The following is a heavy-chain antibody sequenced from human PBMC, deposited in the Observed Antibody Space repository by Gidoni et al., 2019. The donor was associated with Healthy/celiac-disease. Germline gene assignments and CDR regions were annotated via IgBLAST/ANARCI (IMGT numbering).Heavy chain of an antibody. CDR1: VYTFTSYA. CDR2: SNAGNGNT. D-gene: IGHD6-13*01. J-gene: IGHJ6*02. V-gene: IGHV1-3*02. CDR3: ARGIAATPYGMDV. Sequence: QVQLVQSGAEVKKPGASVKVSCKASVYTFTSYAMHWVRQAPGQRLEWMGWSNAGNGNTKYSQECQGRVTITRDTSASTAYMELSSLRSEDMAVYYCARGIAATPYGMDVWGQGTTVTVSS.